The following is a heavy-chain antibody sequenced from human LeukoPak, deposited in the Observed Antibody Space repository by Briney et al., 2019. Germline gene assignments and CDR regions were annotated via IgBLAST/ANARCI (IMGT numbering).Heavy chain of an antibody. V-gene: IGHV3-73*01. CDR3: TRSIVGATGYYYYYYMDV. Sequence: GGSLRLSCAASGFTFSGSSMHWVRQASGKGLEWVGRIRSKANSYATAYAASVKGRFTISSDDSKKTAYLQMNSLKTEDTAVYYCTRSIVGATGYYYYYYMDVWGKGTTVTVSS. D-gene: IGHD1-26*01. CDR1: GFTFSGSS. J-gene: IGHJ6*03. CDR2: IRSKANSYAT.